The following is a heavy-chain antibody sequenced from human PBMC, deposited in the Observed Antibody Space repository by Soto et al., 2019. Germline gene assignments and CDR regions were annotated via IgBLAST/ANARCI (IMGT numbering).Heavy chain of an antibody. J-gene: IGHJ4*02. CDR2: IYYSGST. CDR3: ARARGARYFDY. Sequence: PSETLSLTCTVSGGSISSSSYYWGWIRQPPGKGLEWIGSIYYSGSTYYNPSLKSRVTISVDTSKNQFSLKLSSVTAADTAVYYCARARGARYFDYWGQGTLVTV. CDR1: GGSISSSSYY. V-gene: IGHV4-39*07. D-gene: IGHD2-15*01.